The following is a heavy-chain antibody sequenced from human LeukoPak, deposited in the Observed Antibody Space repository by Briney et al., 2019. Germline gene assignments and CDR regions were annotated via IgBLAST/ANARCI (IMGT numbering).Heavy chain of an antibody. CDR3: AADRGGDCSSTSCYGRGYYYYYGMDV. CDR1: GYTFTSYA. D-gene: IGHD2-2*01. Sequence: GASVKVSCKASGYTFTSYAMHWVRQAPGQRLEWMGWINAGNGNTKYSQKFQERVTITRDMSTSTAYMELSSLRSEDTAVYYCAADRGGDCSSTSCYGRGYYYYYGMDVWGQGTTVTVSS. J-gene: IGHJ6*02. V-gene: IGHV1-3*01. CDR2: INAGNGNT.